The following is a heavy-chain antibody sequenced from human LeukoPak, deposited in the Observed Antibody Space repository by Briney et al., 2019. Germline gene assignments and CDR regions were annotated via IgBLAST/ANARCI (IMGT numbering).Heavy chain of an antibody. D-gene: IGHD6-13*01. V-gene: IGHV3-21*01. CDR3: ARDGSYSSSFDY. CDR1: GFTFSSYS. CDR2: ISSSSSYI. Sequence: PGGSLRLSCAASGFTFSSYSMNWVRQAPGKGLEWVSSISSSSSYIYYADSVKGRFTISRDNAKNSLYLQMSSLRAEDTAVYYCARDGSYSSSFDYWGQGTLVTVSS. J-gene: IGHJ4*02.